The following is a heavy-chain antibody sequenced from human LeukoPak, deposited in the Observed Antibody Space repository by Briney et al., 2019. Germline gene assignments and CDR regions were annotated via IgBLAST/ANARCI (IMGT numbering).Heavy chain of an antibody. CDR3: ARRVAVEIVATYYFGY. CDR1: GGSISSSRYY. CDR2: IYYDGSA. V-gene: IGHV4-39*01. J-gene: IGHJ4*02. Sequence: PSETLSLTCTVSGGSISSSRYYWGWIRQPPGKGLEWIGSIYYDGSAYYKSSLKSRVTLSVDTSKKQFSLNLSSVTAADTAVYFCARRVAVEIVATYYFGYWGQGILVTVSS. D-gene: IGHD5-12*01.